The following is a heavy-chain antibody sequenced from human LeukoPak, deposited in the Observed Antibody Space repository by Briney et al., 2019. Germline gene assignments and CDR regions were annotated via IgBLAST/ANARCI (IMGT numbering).Heavy chain of an antibody. J-gene: IGHJ5*02. V-gene: IGHV1-69*05. CDR1: GGTFSSYA. CDR3: ARDRLAARDNWFDP. CDR2: IIPIFGTA. D-gene: IGHD6-6*01. Sequence: GASVKVSCKVSGGTFSSYAISWVRQAPGQGLEWMGGIIPIFGTANYAQKFQGRVTITTDESTSTAYMELSSLRSEDTAVYYCARDRLAARDNWFDPWGQGTLVTVSS.